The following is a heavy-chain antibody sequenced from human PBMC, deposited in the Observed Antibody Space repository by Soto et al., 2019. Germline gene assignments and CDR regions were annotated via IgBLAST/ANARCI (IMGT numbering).Heavy chain of an antibody. CDR1: GFTFDDYA. J-gene: IGHJ6*02. Sequence: GGSLRLSCAASGFTFDDYAMHWVRQAPGKGLEWVSGTSWNSGSIGYADSVKGRFTISRDNAKNSLYLQMNSLRAEDTALYYCAKAYSVGPRDYYYGMDVWGQGTTVTVSS. D-gene: IGHD6-13*01. CDR2: TSWNSGSI. V-gene: IGHV3-9*01. CDR3: AKAYSVGPRDYYYGMDV.